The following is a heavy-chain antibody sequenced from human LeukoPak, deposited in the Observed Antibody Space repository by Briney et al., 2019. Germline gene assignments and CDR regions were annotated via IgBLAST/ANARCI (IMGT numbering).Heavy chain of an antibody. CDR3: AKGDIDY. V-gene: IGHV1-46*01. CDR1: GYTFTSYY. Sequence: ASVKVSCKASGYTFTSYYMHWVRQAPGQGLEWMGVTNPRDGSTTYAQNFQGRVTMTRDTSTSTVYMELSSLRSEDTAVYYCAKGDIDYWGQGTLVTVSS. D-gene: IGHD2-15*01. J-gene: IGHJ4*02. CDR2: TNPRDGST.